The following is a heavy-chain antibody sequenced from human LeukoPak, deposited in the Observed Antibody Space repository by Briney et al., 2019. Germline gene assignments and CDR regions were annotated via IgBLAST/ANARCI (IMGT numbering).Heavy chain of an antibody. V-gene: IGHV3-23*01. J-gene: IGHJ6*04. D-gene: IGHD6-13*01. Sequence: AGGSLRLSCAASGFTFSSYAMSWARQAPGKGLEWVSAISGSGSSTYYAHSVKGRFTISRDNSKNTLYLQMNSLRAEDTALYYCAKGYSNSWSAPDVWGKGTTVTVSS. CDR1: GFTFSSYA. CDR2: ISGSGSST. CDR3: AKGYSNSWSAPDV.